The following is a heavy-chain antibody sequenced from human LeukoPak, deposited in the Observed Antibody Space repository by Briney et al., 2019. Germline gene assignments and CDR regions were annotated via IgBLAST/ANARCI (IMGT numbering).Heavy chain of an antibody. Sequence: ASVKVSCKASGYTFTSYDINWVRQAPGQGLEWMGWINTNTGNPTYAQGFTGRFVFSLDTSVSTAYLQISSLKAEDTAVHYCARASGSSTYNWFDPWGQGTLVTVSS. J-gene: IGHJ5*02. V-gene: IGHV7-4-1*02. CDR2: INTNTGNP. CDR1: GYTFTSYD. CDR3: ARASGSSTYNWFDP. D-gene: IGHD1-26*01.